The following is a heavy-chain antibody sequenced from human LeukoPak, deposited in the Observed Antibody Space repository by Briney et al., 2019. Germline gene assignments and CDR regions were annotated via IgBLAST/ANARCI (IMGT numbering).Heavy chain of an antibody. CDR2: IYPADSDT. Sequence: GESLKISCQGSGYSFTSYWIAWFRQMPGKGLEWMGIIYPADSDTRYSPSFQGQVSISADKSMSIAYLPRRSLKASDTAMYYCARPHYYGSGSYYSGFDIWGQGTMVTVSS. CDR1: GYSFTSYW. CDR3: ARPHYYGSGSYYSGFDI. J-gene: IGHJ3*02. V-gene: IGHV5-51*01. D-gene: IGHD3-10*01.